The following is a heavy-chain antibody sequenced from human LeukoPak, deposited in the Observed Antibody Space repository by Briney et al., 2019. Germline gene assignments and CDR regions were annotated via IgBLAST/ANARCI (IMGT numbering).Heavy chain of an antibody. CDR3: AKVLVNGSYFPLNYIDY. CDR2: ISGSGGST. V-gene: IGHV3-23*01. D-gene: IGHD1-26*01. CDR1: GFTFSSYA. Sequence: GGSLRLSCAASGFTFSSYAMSWVRQAPGKGLEWVSAISGSGGSTYYADSVKGRFTISRDNSKNTLYLQMNSLRAEDAAVYYCAKVLVNGSYFPLNYIDYWGQGTLVTVSS. J-gene: IGHJ4*02.